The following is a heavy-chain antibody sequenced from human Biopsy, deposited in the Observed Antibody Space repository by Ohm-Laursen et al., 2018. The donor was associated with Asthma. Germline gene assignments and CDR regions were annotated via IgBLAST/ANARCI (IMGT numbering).Heavy chain of an antibody. D-gene: IGHD3-10*01. CDR3: ARGPNYHGSGRAPIGMDV. CDR1: GGSVSTGSYY. CDR2: IYYTGSD. V-gene: IGHV4-61*01. J-gene: IGHJ6*02. Sequence: GTLSLTCTVSGGSVSTGSYYWSWIRQPPGKGLEWLGFIYYTGSDNYNPSLKSRVTISVDTSKNQFSLRLNSVTAADTAVYYCARGPNYHGSGRAPIGMDVWGQGTTVTVSS.